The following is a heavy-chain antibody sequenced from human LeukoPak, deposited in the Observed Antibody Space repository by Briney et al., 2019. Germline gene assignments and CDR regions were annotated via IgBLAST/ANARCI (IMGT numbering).Heavy chain of an antibody. CDR1: GGSISSHY. CDR2: IYYSGST. CDR3: ARLRYYGSSGSNAFDI. Sequence: SETLSLTCTVSGGSISSHYWSWIRQPPGKGLEWIGYIYYSGSTNYNPSLKSRVAISVDTSKNQFSLKLSSVTAADTAVYYCARLRYYGSSGSNAFDIWGQGTMVTVSS. D-gene: IGHD3-22*01. V-gene: IGHV4-59*08. J-gene: IGHJ3*02.